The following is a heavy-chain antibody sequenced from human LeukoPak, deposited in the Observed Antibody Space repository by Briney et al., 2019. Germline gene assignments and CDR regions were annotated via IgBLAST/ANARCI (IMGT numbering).Heavy chain of an antibody. Sequence: GGSLRLSCAASGFTFSNFWMTWVRQAPGKGLEWVSYISSSGSTIYYADSVKGRFTISRDNAKNSLYLQMNSLRGEDTAIYYCARDGDSYGYGIDYWGQGTLVTVPP. V-gene: IGHV3-48*04. J-gene: IGHJ4*02. CDR3: ARDGDSYGYGIDY. CDR1: GFTFSNFW. CDR2: ISSSGSTI. D-gene: IGHD5-18*01.